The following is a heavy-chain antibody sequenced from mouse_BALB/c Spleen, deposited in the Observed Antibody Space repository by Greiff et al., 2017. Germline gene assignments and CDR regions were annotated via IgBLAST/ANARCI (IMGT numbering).Heavy chain of an antibody. CDR1: GFSLSRYS. Sequence: VQLVESGPGLVAPSQSLSITCTVSGFSLSRYSVHWVRQPPGKGLEWLGMIWGGGSTDYNSALKSRLSISKDNSKSQVFLKMNSLQTDDTAMYYCARKALYGSSYEGFAYWGQGTLVTVSA. V-gene: IGHV2-6-4*01. D-gene: IGHD1-1*01. J-gene: IGHJ3*01. CDR3: ARKALYGSSYEGFAY. CDR2: IWGGGST.